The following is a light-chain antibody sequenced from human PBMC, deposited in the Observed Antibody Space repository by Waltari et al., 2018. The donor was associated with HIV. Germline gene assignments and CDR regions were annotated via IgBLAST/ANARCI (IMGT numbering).Light chain of an antibody. V-gene: IGKV3-20*01. J-gene: IGKJ2*01. CDR1: HRISSIS. CDR2: GAS. Sequence: EIVLTQSPGTLSLSPGETATLSCRASHRISSISLAWYQQKPGQAPRFLIYGASSRATGIPDRFSGSGSGTDFTLTISRLEPEDFAVYYCQNYDSSPPYTFGQGTKLEIK. CDR3: QNYDSSPPYT.